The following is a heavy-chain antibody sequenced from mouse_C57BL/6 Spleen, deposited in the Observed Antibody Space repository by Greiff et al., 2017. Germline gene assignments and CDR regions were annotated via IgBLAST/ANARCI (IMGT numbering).Heavy chain of an antibody. Sequence: EVQLQESGAELVRPGASVKLSCTASGFNIKDDYMHWVKQRPEQGLEWIGWIDPENGDTEYASKFQGKATITADTSSNTAYLQLSSLTSEDTVVYYCTTRVYGSSLYYFDYWGQGTTLTVSS. CDR2: IDPENGDT. D-gene: IGHD1-1*01. V-gene: IGHV14-4*01. CDR1: GFNIKDDY. J-gene: IGHJ2*01. CDR3: TTRVYGSSLYYFDY.